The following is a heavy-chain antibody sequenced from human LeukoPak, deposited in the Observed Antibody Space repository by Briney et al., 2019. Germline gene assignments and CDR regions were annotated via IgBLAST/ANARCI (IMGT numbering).Heavy chain of an antibody. J-gene: IGHJ5*01. CDR3: TRAGYSSGFDS. V-gene: IGHV3-74*03. CDR1: GFTFSGYW. D-gene: IGHD6-19*01. Sequence: PGGSLRLSCAASGFTFSGYWMHWVGQVPGKGLVWVSRINSDGYSITYADSVKGRFTISRDNAKNTLYLQMNSLIAEDTAVYFCTRAGYSSGFDSWGQGTLVTVSS. CDR2: INSDGYSI.